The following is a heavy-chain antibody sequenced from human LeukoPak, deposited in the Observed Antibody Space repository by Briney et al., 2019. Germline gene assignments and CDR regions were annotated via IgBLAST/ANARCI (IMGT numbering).Heavy chain of an antibody. V-gene: IGHV1-46*01. CDR2: INPSGGSI. CDR3: ARGTFDYGGNYRGPLDY. Sequence: ASVKVSCKASGYTFTGYYMHWVRQAPGQGLEWMGIINPSGGSISYAQKFQGRVTMTRDTSTSTVYMELSSLGSEDTAVYYCARGTFDYGGNYRGPLDYWGQGTLVTVSS. CDR1: GYTFTGYY. D-gene: IGHD4-23*01. J-gene: IGHJ4*02.